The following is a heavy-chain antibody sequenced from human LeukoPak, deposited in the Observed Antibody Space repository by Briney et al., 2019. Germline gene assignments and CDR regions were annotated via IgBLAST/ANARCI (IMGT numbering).Heavy chain of an antibody. V-gene: IGHV1-69*05. CDR3: ARVGYSSSWYLVYYYYYVDV. J-gene: IGHJ6*03. Sequence: SVKVSCKASGGTFSSYAISWVRQAPGQGLEWMGGIIPIFGTANYAQKFQGRVTMTRNTSISTAYMELSSLRSEDTAVYYCARVGYSSSWYLVYYYYYVDVWGKGTTVTISS. CDR2: IIPIFGTA. CDR1: GGTFSSYA. D-gene: IGHD6-13*01.